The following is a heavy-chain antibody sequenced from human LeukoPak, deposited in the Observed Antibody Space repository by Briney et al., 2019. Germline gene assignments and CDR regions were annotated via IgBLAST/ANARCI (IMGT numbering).Heavy chain of an antibody. CDR3: TTAGDYDFWSGYPSLGY. D-gene: IGHD3-3*01. V-gene: IGHV3-15*01. Sequence: GGSLRLSCAASGFTFSNAWMSWVRQAPGKGLEWVGRIKRKTDGGTTDYAAPVKGRFTISRDDSKNTLYLQMNSLKTEDTAVYYCTTAGDYDFWSGYPSLGYWGQGTLVTVSS. J-gene: IGHJ4*02. CDR1: GFTFSNAW. CDR2: IKRKTDGGTT.